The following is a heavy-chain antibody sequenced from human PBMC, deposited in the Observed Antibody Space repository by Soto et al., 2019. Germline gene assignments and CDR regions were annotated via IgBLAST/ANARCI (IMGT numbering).Heavy chain of an antibody. CDR3: ARPTYYDFWSGYQTGYYYYGMDV. V-gene: IGHV1-69*12. D-gene: IGHD3-3*01. J-gene: IGHJ6*02. CDR1: GGTFSSYG. Sequence: QVQLVQSGAEVKKPGSSVKVSCKASGGTFSSYGISWVRQAPGQGLEWMGGIIPIIGTANYAQKFQGRVTITADESTSTAYMELSSLRSVDTAVYYCARPTYYDFWSGYQTGYYYYGMDVWGQGTTVTVSS. CDR2: IIPIIGTA.